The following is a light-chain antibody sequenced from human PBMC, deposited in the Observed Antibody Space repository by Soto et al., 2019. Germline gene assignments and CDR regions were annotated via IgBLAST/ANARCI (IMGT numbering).Light chain of an antibody. V-gene: IGLV1-40*01. CDR3: QSYDTGMSGSV. CDR2: GNS. J-gene: IGLJ3*02. CDR1: SSNIGAAYY. Sequence: QSVLTQPPSVSGAPGQRVTISCTGSSSNIGAAYYVHWYQQLPGTAPKLLIYGNSNRPSGVPDRFSGSKSGTSASLAITGVQAEDEAAYYCQSYDTGMSGSVFGGGTQLTVL.